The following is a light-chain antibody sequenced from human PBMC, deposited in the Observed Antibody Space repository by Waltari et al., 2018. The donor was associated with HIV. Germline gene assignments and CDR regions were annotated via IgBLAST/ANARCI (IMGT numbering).Light chain of an antibody. CDR3: QQYYTTPLT. CDR1: RSVLSLSNDRNY. J-gene: IGKJ4*01. CDR2: WAS. Sequence: DIVMTQSPDSLVVSLGGRGTINCKSSRSVLSLSNDRNYLAWYQQKSGPPPRLLIYWASSRESGVPARFSGSGSRTDFTLTINSLQAEDVAVYYCQQYYTTPLTFGGGTKVEIK. V-gene: IGKV4-1*01.